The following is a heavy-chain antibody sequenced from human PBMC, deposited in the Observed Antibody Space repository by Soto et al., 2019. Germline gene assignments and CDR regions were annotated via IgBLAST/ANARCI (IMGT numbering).Heavy chain of an antibody. CDR2: IIPIFGTA. Sequence: QVRLVQSGAEVKKPGSSVKVSCKASGGTFSSYAISWVRQAPGQGLEWMGGIIPIFGTANYAQNFQGRVTITADEFIYTAYMELSSRRSEDTAVYYCARGDSSGWIFDYWGQGTLVIVSS. V-gene: IGHV1-69*01. J-gene: IGHJ4*02. CDR1: GGTFSSYA. CDR3: ARGDSSGWIFDY. D-gene: IGHD6-25*01.